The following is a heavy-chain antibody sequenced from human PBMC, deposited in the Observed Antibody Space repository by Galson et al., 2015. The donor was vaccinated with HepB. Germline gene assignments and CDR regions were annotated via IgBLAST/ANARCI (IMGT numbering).Heavy chain of an antibody. CDR3: AKDIGIAVAGSLGRDAFDI. V-gene: IGHV3-9*01. Sequence: SLRLSCAASGFTFDDYAMHWVRQAPGKGLEWVSGISWNSGSIGYADSVKGRFTISRDNAENSLYLQMNSLRAEDTALYYCAKDIGIAVAGSLGRDAFDIWGQGTMVTVSS. J-gene: IGHJ3*02. D-gene: IGHD6-19*01. CDR1: GFTFDDYA. CDR2: ISWNSGSI.